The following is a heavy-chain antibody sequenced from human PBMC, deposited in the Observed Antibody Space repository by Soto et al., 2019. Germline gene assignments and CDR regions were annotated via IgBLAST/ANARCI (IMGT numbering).Heavy chain of an antibody. CDR3: AKDTYSRSWYF. CDR2: NDKSGGDT. Sequence: PGGCMRFSCAASAITFTNYLMTWVRQPPGKGKERLSSNDKSGGDTYNADSVKGRFTISRDNSNNTLYLQMNGLRAEDTALYYCAKDTYSRSWYF. J-gene: IGHJ2*01. V-gene: IGHV3-23*05. CDR1: AITFTNYL. D-gene: IGHD2-2*01.